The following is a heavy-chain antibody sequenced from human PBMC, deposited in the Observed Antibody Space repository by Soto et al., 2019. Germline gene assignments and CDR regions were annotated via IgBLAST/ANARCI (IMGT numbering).Heavy chain of an antibody. Sequence: GGSLRLSCAASGFTFSSYAMVWVRQGPGKGLEWVAVVSIGGSTHYADSVRGRFTISRDNSKNTLSLQMDSLTAEDTAVYFCAKRRGAGGHFDYWGQGALVTVSS. V-gene: IGHV3-23*01. CDR1: GFTFSSYA. D-gene: IGHD2-15*01. CDR3: AKRRGAGGHFDY. J-gene: IGHJ4*02. CDR2: VSIGGST.